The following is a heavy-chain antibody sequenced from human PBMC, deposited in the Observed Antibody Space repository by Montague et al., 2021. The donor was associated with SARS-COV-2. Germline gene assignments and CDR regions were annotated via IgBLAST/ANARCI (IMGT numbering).Heavy chain of an antibody. CDR3: ARGRPVQGSFRHFDSISSGALDI. D-gene: IGHD3-9*01. CDR1: GASVASGNFY. V-gene: IGHV4-61*01. J-gene: IGHJ3*02. CDR2: INQGGAP. Sequence: SETLSLTCTVSGASVASGNFYWSWIRQPPGKGLEWIGEINQGGAPNYTPSLKSRVTISLDTSKKQTSLKLNSVTVADTAVFFCARGRPVQGSFRHFDSISSGALDIWAQGSLVIVSS.